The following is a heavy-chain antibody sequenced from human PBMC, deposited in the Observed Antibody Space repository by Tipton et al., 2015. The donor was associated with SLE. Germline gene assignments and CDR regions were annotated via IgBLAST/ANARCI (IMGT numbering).Heavy chain of an antibody. CDR1: GGSISSSRYF. D-gene: IGHD3/OR15-3a*01. V-gene: IGHV4-39*07. CDR2: VYDSGNT. J-gene: IGHJ6*02. CDR3: ARHDFQPGGESRPWEGLDV. Sequence: GSLRLSCTVSGGSISSSRYFWGWVRQPPGKGLEWIASVYDSGNTYYNPSLSGRVSIPLDTSKNQFSLNLTSVTAVDSAVYYCARHDFQPGGESRPWEGLDVWGQGTTVTVSS.